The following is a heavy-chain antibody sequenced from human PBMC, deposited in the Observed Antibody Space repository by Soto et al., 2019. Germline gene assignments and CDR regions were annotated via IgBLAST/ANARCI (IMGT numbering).Heavy chain of an antibody. Sequence: PSVTLSLTCAVYGGFFSCYYWSGSRHPPGKGLEWIWEINHSGSTNYNPSLKSLVTISVDTSKNQFSLKLSSVPAADTAVYYCARCSRASYPHYWGQGTLVNVSS. D-gene: IGHD6-13*01. CDR3: ARCSRASYPHY. J-gene: IGHJ4*02. CDR2: INHSGST. V-gene: IGHV4-34*01. CDR1: GGFFSCYY.